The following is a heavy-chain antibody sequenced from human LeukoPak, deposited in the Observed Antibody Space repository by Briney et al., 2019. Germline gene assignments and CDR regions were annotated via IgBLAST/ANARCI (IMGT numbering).Heavy chain of an antibody. CDR3: AKDRDGIAAAGTVGDYFDY. D-gene: IGHD6-13*01. CDR2: ISYDGSNK. V-gene: IGHV3-30*18. J-gene: IGHJ4*02. CDR1: GFTFSSYG. Sequence: GGSLRLSCAASGFTFSSYGMHWVRQAPGKGPEWVAVISYDGSNKYYADSVKGRFTISRDNSKNTLYLQMNSLRAEDTAVYYCAKDRDGIAAAGTVGDYFDYWGQGTLVTVSS.